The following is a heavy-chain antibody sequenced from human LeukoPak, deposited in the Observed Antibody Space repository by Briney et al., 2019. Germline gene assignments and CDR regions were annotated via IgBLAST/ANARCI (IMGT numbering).Heavy chain of an antibody. Sequence: SGTLSLTCAVSGGSISSSNWWSWVRQPPGKGLEWIGEIYHSGSTNYNPSLKSRVTISVDTSRNQFSLKLSSVTAADTAVYYCARAKIYYDFWSGYSRNWFDPWGQGTLVTVSS. CDR3: ARAKIYYDFWSGYSRNWFDP. CDR1: GGSISSSNW. J-gene: IGHJ5*02. CDR2: IYHSGST. D-gene: IGHD3-3*01. V-gene: IGHV4-4*02.